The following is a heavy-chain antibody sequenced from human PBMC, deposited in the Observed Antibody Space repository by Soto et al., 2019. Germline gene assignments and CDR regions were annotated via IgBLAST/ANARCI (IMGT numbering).Heavy chain of an antibody. Sequence: QVQLVESGGGVVQPGRSLRLSCAASGFTFSSYGMHWVRQAPGKGLEWVAVISYDGSNKYYADSVKGRFTISRDNSKNTLYLQMNSLRAEDTAVYYCAKGATYYHYYYGMDVWGQGTTVTVSS. J-gene: IGHJ6*02. CDR1: GFTFSSYG. CDR2: ISYDGSNK. V-gene: IGHV3-30*18. CDR3: AKGATYYHYYYGMDV. D-gene: IGHD5-12*01.